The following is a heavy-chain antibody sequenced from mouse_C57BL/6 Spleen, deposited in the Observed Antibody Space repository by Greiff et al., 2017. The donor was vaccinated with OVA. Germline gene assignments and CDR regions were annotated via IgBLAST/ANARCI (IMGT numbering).Heavy chain of an antibody. CDR2: SRNKANDYTT. Sequence: EVHLVESGGGLVQSGRSLRLSCATSGFTFSDFYMEWVRQAPGKGLEWIAASRNKANDYTTEYSASVKGRFIVSRDTSQSILYLQMNALRAEDTAIYYCARDAGYYGSSNWYFDVWGTGTTVTVSS. CDR3: ARDAGYYGSSNWYFDV. D-gene: IGHD1-1*01. V-gene: IGHV7-1*01. CDR1: GFTFSDFY. J-gene: IGHJ1*03.